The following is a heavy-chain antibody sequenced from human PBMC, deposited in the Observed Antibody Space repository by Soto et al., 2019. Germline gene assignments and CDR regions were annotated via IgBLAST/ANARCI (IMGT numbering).Heavy chain of an antibody. J-gene: IGHJ4*02. V-gene: IGHV3-7*01. D-gene: IGHD2-21*01. CDR2: IKEDGSEK. CDR1: GFTFSRNW. CDR3: ARDVDHNVVDTVLRPCDY. Sequence: VGSLRLSCAGSGFTFSRNWMSWVRQARGKGLEWVANIKEDGSEKYYVDSVKGRFTISRDNAKNSLYLQMKSLRAEDTAVYYCARDVDHNVVDTVLRPCDYWGQGTLVTVSS.